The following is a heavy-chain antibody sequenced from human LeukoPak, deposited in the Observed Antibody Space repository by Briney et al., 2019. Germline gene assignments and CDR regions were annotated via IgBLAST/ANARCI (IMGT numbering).Heavy chain of an antibody. CDR1: GFTFSTYT. V-gene: IGHV3-21*01. Sequence: GSLRLSCSASGFTFSTYTMNWVRQAPGKGLEWVSSISGSSTYIYYADSVKGRCTISRDNAKNSLYLQMNSLRAEDTAVYYCARDKRGANWFDPWGQGTLVTVSS. CDR3: ARDKRGANWFDP. J-gene: IGHJ5*02. CDR2: ISGSSTYI. D-gene: IGHD1-26*01.